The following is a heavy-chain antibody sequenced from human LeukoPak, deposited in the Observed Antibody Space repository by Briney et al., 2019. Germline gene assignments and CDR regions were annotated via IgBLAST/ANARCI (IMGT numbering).Heavy chain of an antibody. V-gene: IGHV5-51*01. Sequence: PGESLKISCKGSGYSFSSYWIGWVRQMPGKGPEWMGIIYPGDSETRYSPSFQGQVTISVDKSISTAYLQWSSLKASDTAVYYCARRANSLTYYYYGMDVWGQGTTVTVSS. CDR2: IYPGDSET. D-gene: IGHD4/OR15-4a*01. CDR1: GYSFSSYW. J-gene: IGHJ6*02. CDR3: ARRANSLTYYYYGMDV.